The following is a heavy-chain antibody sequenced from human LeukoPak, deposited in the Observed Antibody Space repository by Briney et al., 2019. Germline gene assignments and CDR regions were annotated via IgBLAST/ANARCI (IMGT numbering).Heavy chain of an antibody. Sequence: SETLSLTCTVSGYSISSGYYWGWIRQPPGKGLEWIGSIYHSGSTYYNSSLKSRVTISVDTSKNQFSLKLSSVTAADTAVYYCARVGALYGDYPIDFDYWGQGTLVTVSS. CDR1: GYSISSGYY. J-gene: IGHJ4*02. V-gene: IGHV4-38-2*02. CDR3: ARVGALYGDYPIDFDY. CDR2: IYHSGST. D-gene: IGHD4-17*01.